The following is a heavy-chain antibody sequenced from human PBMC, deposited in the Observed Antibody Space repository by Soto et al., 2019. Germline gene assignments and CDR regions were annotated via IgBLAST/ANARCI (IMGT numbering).Heavy chain of an antibody. J-gene: IGHJ4*02. Sequence: ASVKVSYKASGYGFSFGFSWVRQAPGQGLEWVGWISASDGSSNSAQKFRPRIALTTDTSTNTAYMELLSLTSDDTAVYFCATYYFGSGSYYRFDTWGQGTLGTVSS. CDR2: ISASDGSS. V-gene: IGHV1-18*01. CDR3: ATYYFGSGSYYRFDT. D-gene: IGHD3-10*01. CDR1: GYGFSFG.